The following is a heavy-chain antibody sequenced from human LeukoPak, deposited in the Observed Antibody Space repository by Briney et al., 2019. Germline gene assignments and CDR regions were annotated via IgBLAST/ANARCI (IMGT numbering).Heavy chain of an antibody. D-gene: IGHD6-19*01. J-gene: IGHJ3*02. CDR1: GYTFTGYY. CDR2: MNPNSGNT. CDR3: ARRRARRGSGWSSFDAFDI. V-gene: IGHV1-8*02. Sequence: ASVKVSCKASGYTFTGYYMHWVRQAPGQGLEWMGWMNPNSGNTGYAQKFQGRVTMTRNTSISTAYMELSSLRSEDTAVYYCARRRARRGSGWSSFDAFDIWGQGTMVTVSS.